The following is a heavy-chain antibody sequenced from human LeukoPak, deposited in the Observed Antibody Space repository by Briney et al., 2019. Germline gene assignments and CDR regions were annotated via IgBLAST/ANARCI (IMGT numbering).Heavy chain of an antibody. V-gene: IGHV4-4*07. CDR2: IYTSGST. J-gene: IGHJ4*02. CDR3: ARVTLLPTHIDY. Sequence: SETLSLTCTVSGGSISSYDWSWIRQPAGKGLEWIGRIYTSGSTNYNPSLKSRVSMSVDTSKRQFSLKLSSVTAADTAVYYCARVTLLPTHIDYWGQGALVTVSS. D-gene: IGHD2/OR15-2a*01. CDR1: GGSISSYD.